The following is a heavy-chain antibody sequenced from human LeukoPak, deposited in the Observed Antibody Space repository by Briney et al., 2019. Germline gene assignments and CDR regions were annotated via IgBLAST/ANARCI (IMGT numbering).Heavy chain of an antibody. CDR1: GGTFSSYA. D-gene: IGHD3-3*01. CDR3: AKDGVTTTDRVLRFLEWLTPPDY. Sequence: GSSVKVSCKASGGTFSSYAISWVRQAPGQGLEWMGGIIPIFGTANYAQKFQGRVTITTDESTSTAYMELSSLRSEDTAVYYCAKDGVTTTDRVLRFLEWLTPPDYWGQGTLVTVSS. CDR2: IIPIFGTA. J-gene: IGHJ4*02. V-gene: IGHV1-69*05.